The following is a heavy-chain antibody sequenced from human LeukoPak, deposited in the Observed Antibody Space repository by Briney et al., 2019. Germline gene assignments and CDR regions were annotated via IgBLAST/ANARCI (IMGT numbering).Heavy chain of an antibody. CDR3: ARVAKERVGGVYYFDY. D-gene: IGHD1-1*01. CDR1: GFTFSDCD. J-gene: IGHJ4*02. V-gene: IGHV3-13*01. CDR2: IGTAGDT. Sequence: GGSLRLSCAAPGFTFSDCDMHWVRQATGKGLEWVSAIGTAGDTYYTGSVKGRFTISRENAKNSLYLQMNSLRAGDTAVYYCARVAKERVGGVYYFDYWGQGTLVTVSS.